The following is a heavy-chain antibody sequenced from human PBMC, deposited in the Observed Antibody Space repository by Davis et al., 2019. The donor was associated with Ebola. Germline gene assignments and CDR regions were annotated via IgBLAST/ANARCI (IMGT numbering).Heavy chain of an antibody. CDR2: INHSGST. Sequence: SETLSLTCAVSGGSFSGYYLSWIRQPPGKGLEWIGEINHSGSTNYNPSLKSRVTISVDTSKNQFSLKLSSVTAADTAVYYCASGGGVDYWGQGTLVTVSS. D-gene: IGHD3-10*01. CDR3: ASGGGVDY. V-gene: IGHV4-34*01. J-gene: IGHJ4*02. CDR1: GGSFSGYY.